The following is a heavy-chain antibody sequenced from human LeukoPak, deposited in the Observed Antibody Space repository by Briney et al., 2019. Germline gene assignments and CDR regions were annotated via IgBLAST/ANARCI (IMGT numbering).Heavy chain of an antibody. CDR1: GYTFTGYY. D-gene: IGHD3-22*01. J-gene: IGHJ3*02. Sequence: ASVKVSCKASGYTFTGYYMHWVRQAPGQGLEWMGRINPNSGGTNYAQKFQGRVTMTRDTSISTAHMELSRLRSDDTAVYYCARDPVYCDSSGYNDAFDIWGQGTMVTVSS. CDR2: INPNSGGT. CDR3: ARDPVYCDSSGYNDAFDI. V-gene: IGHV1-2*06.